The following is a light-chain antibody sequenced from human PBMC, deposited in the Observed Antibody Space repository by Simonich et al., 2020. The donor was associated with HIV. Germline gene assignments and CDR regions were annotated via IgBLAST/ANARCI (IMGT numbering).Light chain of an antibody. J-gene: IGKJ1*01. CDR2: WAS. CDR3: QQYYSTPPT. CDR1: QSVLYTSNNKNY. Sequence: DIVMTQSPDSLGVSLGERATINCKSSQSVLYTSNNKNYLTWYQQKPGHPPNLLIYWASTRESGVPDRVSASGSGTDFTLTISSLQAEDVAIYYCQQYYSTPPTFGQGTKVEIK. V-gene: IGKV4-1*01.